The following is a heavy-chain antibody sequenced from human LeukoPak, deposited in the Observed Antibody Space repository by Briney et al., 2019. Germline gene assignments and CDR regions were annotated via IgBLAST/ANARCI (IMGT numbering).Heavy chain of an antibody. CDR3: ATVTKVDFDY. CDR1: GCTFSSYT. J-gene: IGHJ4*02. V-gene: IGHV3-30*09. Sequence: PGGALRLSCAACGCTFSSYTFYWFRQAPGKGREGAASVSVEGIGRYFPGSVEGRFAISRDDAKKSVFLQMSNVRPEDTALYFCATVTKVDFDYWGQGTLVTVSS. D-gene: IGHD4-11*01. CDR2: VSVEGIGR.